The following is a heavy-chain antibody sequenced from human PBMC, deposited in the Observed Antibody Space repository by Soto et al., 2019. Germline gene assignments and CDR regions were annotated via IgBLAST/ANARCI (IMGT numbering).Heavy chain of an antibody. Sequence: GGSLRLSCAASGFTFSSYAMHWVRQAPGKGLEWVAVISYDGSNKYYADSVKGRFTISRDNSKNTLYLQMNSLRAEDTAVYYCARVPMIVVEEYYFDYWGQGTLVTVSS. CDR1: GFTFSSYA. CDR2: ISYDGSNK. J-gene: IGHJ4*02. CDR3: ARVPMIVVEEYYFDY. V-gene: IGHV3-30-3*01. D-gene: IGHD3-22*01.